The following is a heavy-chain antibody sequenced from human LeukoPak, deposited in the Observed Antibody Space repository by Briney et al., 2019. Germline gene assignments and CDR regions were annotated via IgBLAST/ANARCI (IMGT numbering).Heavy chain of an antibody. CDR3: SVSSGYYYSRFDY. J-gene: IGHJ4*02. CDR2: ISYDGSNK. CDR1: GFILRSYG. Sequence: GRSLRLSCAASGFILRSYGMHWVRQAPDKGLEWVAVISYDGSNKYYADSVKGRFTIYRDTPKSTLYMQMNSLRAKDTAVYYCSVSSGYYYSRFDYWGQGTLVTVSS. V-gene: IGHV3-30*03. D-gene: IGHD3-22*01.